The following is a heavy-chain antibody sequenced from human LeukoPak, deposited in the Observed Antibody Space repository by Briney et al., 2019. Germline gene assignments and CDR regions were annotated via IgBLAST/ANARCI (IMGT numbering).Heavy chain of an antibody. CDR2: IKQDGSEK. J-gene: IGHJ4*02. V-gene: IGHV3-7*03. D-gene: IGHD3-22*01. Sequence: GGSLRLSCAASGFTFSSYWMSWVRQAPGKGLEWVANIKQDGSEKHYVASVKGRFTISRDNSKNTLYLQMNSLRAEDTAVYYCAKAYDSSGYYVPFDYWGQGTLVTVSS. CDR3: AKAYDSSGYYVPFDY. CDR1: GFTFSSYW.